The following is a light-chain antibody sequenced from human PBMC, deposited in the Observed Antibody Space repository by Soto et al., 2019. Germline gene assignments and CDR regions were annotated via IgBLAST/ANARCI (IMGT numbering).Light chain of an antibody. J-gene: IGLJ2*01. CDR2: DVT. Sequence: QSALTQPASVSGSPGQSITISCTGTSSDVGGYEYVSWYQQYPGKAPKLMIYDVTNRPSGVPNRFSGSKSGNTASLTISGLQTEDEADYYCTSYTSSSTPVVFGGGTKLTVL. CDR3: TSYTSSSTPVV. V-gene: IGLV2-14*01. CDR1: SSDVGGYEY.